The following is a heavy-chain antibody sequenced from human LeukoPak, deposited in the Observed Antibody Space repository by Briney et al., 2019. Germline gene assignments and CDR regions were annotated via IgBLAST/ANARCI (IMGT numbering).Heavy chain of an antibody. J-gene: IGHJ5*02. CDR2: INHSGST. Sequence: SETLSLTCAVYGGSFSGYYWSWIRQPPGKGLEWIGEINHSGSTYYNPSLKSRVTISVDTSKNQFSLKLSSVTAADTAVYYCARGLGILKDNWFDPWGQGTLVTVSS. CDR3: ARGLGILKDNWFDP. CDR1: GGSFSGYY. D-gene: IGHD3-9*01. V-gene: IGHV4-34*01.